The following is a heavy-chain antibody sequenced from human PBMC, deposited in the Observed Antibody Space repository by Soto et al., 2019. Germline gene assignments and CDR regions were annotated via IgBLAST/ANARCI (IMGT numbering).Heavy chain of an antibody. Sequence: QLQLQESGPGLVKPSETLSLTCTVSGGSISSSSYYWGWIRQPPGKGLEWIGSIYYSGSTYYNPSLKSRVTISVDTSKNQFSLKLSSVTAADTAVYYCARLDTASANFDYWGQGTLVTVSS. J-gene: IGHJ4*02. CDR2: IYYSGST. CDR1: GGSISSSSYY. CDR3: ARLDTASANFDY. D-gene: IGHD5-18*01. V-gene: IGHV4-39*01.